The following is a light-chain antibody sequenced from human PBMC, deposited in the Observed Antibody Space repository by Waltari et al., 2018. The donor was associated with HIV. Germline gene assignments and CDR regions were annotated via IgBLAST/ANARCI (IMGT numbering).Light chain of an antibody. CDR1: ASLVHSDGNTY. J-gene: IGKJ2*01. CDR2: KVS. CDR3: MQGTHSPPYT. V-gene: IGKV2-30*02. Sequence: DVVLTQSPLSLPATLGQPASIHCSYSASLVHSDGNTYLTWFQKRPGQSPRPRISKVSNRDSGVPDRFSGSVSGTDFTLKISRVEAEDVGVYYCMQGTHSPPYTFGQGTKREIK.